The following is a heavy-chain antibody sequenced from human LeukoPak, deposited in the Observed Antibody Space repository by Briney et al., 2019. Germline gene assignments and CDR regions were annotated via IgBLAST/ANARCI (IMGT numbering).Heavy chain of an antibody. V-gene: IGHV3-9*01. J-gene: IGHJ4*02. D-gene: IGHD5-12*01. CDR2: ISWNSGSM. Sequence: PGRSLRLSCEASGFSFDDYAMHWVRQAPGKGLEWVSGISWNSGSMAYADSVKGRFTISRDNAKNSLYLQMNSLRAEDTAVYYCARASGYDYWSYFDYWGQGTLVTVSS. CDR1: GFSFDDYA. CDR3: ARASGYDYWSYFDY.